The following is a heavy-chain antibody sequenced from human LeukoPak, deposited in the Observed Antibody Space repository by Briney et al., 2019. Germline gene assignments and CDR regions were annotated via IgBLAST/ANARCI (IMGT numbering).Heavy chain of an antibody. Sequence: GGSLRLSCAASGFTFSTYAMSWVRQAPGRGLEWVSVISGDGHSTYYADSVKGRFTISRDNSKNTLYLQMNSLRAEDTAVYYCARAQLDSYYYYYMDVWGKGTTVTVSS. D-gene: IGHD1-1*01. CDR1: GFTFSTYA. V-gene: IGHV3-23*01. CDR3: ARAQLDSYYYYYMDV. CDR2: ISGDGHST. J-gene: IGHJ6*03.